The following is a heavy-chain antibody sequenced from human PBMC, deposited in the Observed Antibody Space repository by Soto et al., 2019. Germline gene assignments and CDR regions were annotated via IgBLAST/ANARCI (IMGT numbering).Heavy chain of an antibody. D-gene: IGHD3-22*01. J-gene: IGHJ4*02. CDR2: ISSSSSYI. CDR3: ASGYYYDSSGYYHQDY. Sequence: EVQLVESGGGLVKPGGSLRLSCAASGFTFSSYSMNWVRQAPGKGLEWVSSISSSSSYIYYADSVKGRFTISRDNAKNSRYLQMNSLRAEDTAVYYCASGYYYDSSGYYHQDYWGQGTLVTVSS. V-gene: IGHV3-21*01. CDR1: GFTFSSYS.